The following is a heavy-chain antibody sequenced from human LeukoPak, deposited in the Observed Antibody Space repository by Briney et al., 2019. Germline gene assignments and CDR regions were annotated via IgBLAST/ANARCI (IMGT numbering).Heavy chain of an antibody. Sequence: GSLRLSCAASGFTFSSHSMNWVRQAPGKGLEWVSYISSSSSTIYYADSVKGRFTISRDNTKSSLYLQMNSLRVEDMAVYYCARGYCGGDCYGDWGQGTLVTVSS. J-gene: IGHJ1*01. D-gene: IGHD2-21*02. V-gene: IGHV3-48*04. CDR1: GFTFSSHS. CDR2: ISSSSSTI. CDR3: ARGYCGGDCYGD.